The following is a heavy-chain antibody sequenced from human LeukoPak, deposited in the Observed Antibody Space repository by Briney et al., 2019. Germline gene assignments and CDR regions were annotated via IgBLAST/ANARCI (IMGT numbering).Heavy chain of an antibody. CDR1: GYTFTNYG. J-gene: IGHJ4*01. V-gene: IGHV1-18*01. D-gene: IGHD6-6*01. Sequence: GASVKVSCKASGYTFTNYGISWVRQAPGQGLEWMGWISAYNGHTNYAQKFESRVNMTTDTSTSTAYMELRSLESDDTALYYCARDRSSSSLWGQGTLVTVSS. CDR2: ISAYNGHT. CDR3: ARDRSSSSL.